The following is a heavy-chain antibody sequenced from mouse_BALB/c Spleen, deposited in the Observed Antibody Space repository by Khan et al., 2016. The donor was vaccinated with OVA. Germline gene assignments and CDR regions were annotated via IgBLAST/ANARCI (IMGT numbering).Heavy chain of an antibody. CDR1: GYTFTSYW. Sequence: QVQLQQSGAELVKAWASVKMSCKASGYTFTSYWMHWVKQRLGQGLEWFAETNPTNGRTYYNEMFKSQATLTVNKSSSRTYMLLSDLTFEDYAVYYCARIKKIVATYLDYWGQGTTLTVSS. V-gene: IGHV1S81*02. J-gene: IGHJ2*01. CDR2: TNPTNGRT. CDR3: ARIKKIVATYLDY. D-gene: IGHD1-1*01.